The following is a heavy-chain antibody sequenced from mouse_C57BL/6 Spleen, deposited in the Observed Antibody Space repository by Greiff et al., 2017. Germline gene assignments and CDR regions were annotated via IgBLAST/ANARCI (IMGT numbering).Heavy chain of an antibody. J-gene: IGHJ1*03. CDR1: GYTFTSYW. CDR2: IDTSDSYT. D-gene: IGHD1-1*01. CDR3: ARTVVATGDWYFDV. V-gene: IGHV1-50*01. Sequence: QVQLQQPGAELVKPGASVKLSCKASGYTFTSYWMQWVQQRPGQGLEWLGEIDTSDSYTNYNQKFKGKATLTVDTSSSTAYMQLSSLTSEDSAVYYCARTVVATGDWYFDVWGTGTTVTVSS.